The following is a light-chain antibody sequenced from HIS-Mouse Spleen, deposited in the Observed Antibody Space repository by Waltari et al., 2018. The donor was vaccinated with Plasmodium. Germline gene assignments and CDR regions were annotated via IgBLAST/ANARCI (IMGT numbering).Light chain of an antibody. CDR1: QSVSSSY. V-gene: IGKV3-20*01. CDR2: GAS. CDR3: QQYGSSPYT. Sequence: EIVLTQYPGTLSLSPGERATLSCRASQSVSSSYLTWYQQEPGQAPRLLIYGASSRATGIPDRFSGSGSGTDFTLTISRLEPEDFAVYYCQQYGSSPYTFGQGTKLEIK. J-gene: IGKJ2*01.